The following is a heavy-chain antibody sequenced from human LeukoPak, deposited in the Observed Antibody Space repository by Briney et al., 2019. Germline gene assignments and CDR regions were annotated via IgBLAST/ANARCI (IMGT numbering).Heavy chain of an antibody. V-gene: IGHV3-23*01. Sequence: GGSLRLSCAASGFTFSSYAMSWVRQAPGKGLEWVSAISGSGGSTYYADSVKGRFTISRDNSKNTLYLQMNSLRAEDTAVYYCAECGRYYYDSSGYYSVGTLGYWGQGTLVTVSS. D-gene: IGHD3-22*01. CDR3: AECGRYYYDSSGYYSVGTLGY. CDR1: GFTFSSYA. J-gene: IGHJ4*02. CDR2: ISGSGGST.